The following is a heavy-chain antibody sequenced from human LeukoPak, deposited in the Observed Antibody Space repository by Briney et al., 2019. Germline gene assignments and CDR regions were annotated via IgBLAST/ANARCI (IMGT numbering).Heavy chain of an antibody. CDR3: ARAFDY. V-gene: IGHV3-23*01. J-gene: IGHJ4*02. Sequence: GGSLRLSCAASGFIFNTHAMAWVRQAPGKGLEWVSAISESGGGTYYGASVKGRFTVSRDNSKNTLYLQMNSLSAEDTAVYYCARAFDYWGQGTLVTVSS. CDR2: ISESGGGT. CDR1: GFIFNTHA.